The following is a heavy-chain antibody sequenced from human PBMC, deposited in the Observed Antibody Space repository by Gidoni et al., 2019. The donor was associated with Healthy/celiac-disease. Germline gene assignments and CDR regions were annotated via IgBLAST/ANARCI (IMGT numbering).Heavy chain of an antibody. D-gene: IGHD3-3*01. J-gene: IGHJ5*02. V-gene: IGHV3-21*01. Sequence: EVQLVESGGGLVKPGGSLRLSCAASGFPFSSYSMNWVRQAPGKGLEWVSSISSSSSYIYYADSVKGRFTISRDNAKNSLYLQMNSLRAEDTAVYYCARRSSGFWSGYTSNWFDPWGQGTLVTVSS. CDR1: GFPFSSYS. CDR2: ISSSSSYI. CDR3: ARRSSGFWSGYTSNWFDP.